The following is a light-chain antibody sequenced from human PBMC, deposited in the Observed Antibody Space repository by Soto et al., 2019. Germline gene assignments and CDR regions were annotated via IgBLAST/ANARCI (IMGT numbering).Light chain of an antibody. V-gene: IGKV1-39*01. J-gene: IGKJ4*01. CDR3: QQSYSTPLT. CDR2: AAS. Sequence: DIQMTQSPSSLSASVGDRVTITCRASQSISSYLNWYQQKPGKAPKLLIYAASSLQSGVPSRFSGSGSGTDFTITSSSLEPEDVATYYCQQSYSTPLTFGGGTKVEIK. CDR1: QSISSY.